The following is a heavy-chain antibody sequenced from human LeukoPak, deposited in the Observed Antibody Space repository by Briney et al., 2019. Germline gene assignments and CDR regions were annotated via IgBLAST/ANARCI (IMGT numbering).Heavy chain of an antibody. CDR2: ISGDGGAT. Sequence: GGSLRLSCAASGFIFSSYAMSWVRQAPGKGLEWVSAISGDGGATYYADSVKGRFTVSRDNAKNSLYLQMNSLRAEDTAVYYCASLYYDSSGYYEPPFDYWGQGTLVTVSS. V-gene: IGHV3-23*01. J-gene: IGHJ4*02. CDR3: ASLYYDSSGYYEPPFDY. D-gene: IGHD3-22*01. CDR1: GFIFSSYA.